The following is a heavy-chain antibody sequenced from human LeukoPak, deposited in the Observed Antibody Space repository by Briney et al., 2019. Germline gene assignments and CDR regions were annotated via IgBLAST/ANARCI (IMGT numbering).Heavy chain of an antibody. CDR1: GFTFSSYS. CDR2: ISSSSSYI. J-gene: IGHJ4*02. CDR3: ARDYYDSSGVFDY. D-gene: IGHD3-22*01. V-gene: IGHV3-21*01. Sequence: GGXLRLSCAASGFTFSSYSMNWVRQAPGKGLEWVSSISSSSSYIYYADSVKGRFTISREKDKKSVYLQMNSLRAEDTAVYYCARDYYDSSGVFDYWGQGTLVTVSS.